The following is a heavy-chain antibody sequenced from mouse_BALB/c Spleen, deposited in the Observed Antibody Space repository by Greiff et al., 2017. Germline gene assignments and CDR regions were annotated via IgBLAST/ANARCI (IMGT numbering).Heavy chain of an antibody. D-gene: IGHD2-14*01. CDR3: ARWDYRYPYYYAMDY. J-gene: IGHJ4*01. CDR1: GYTFTSYT. Sequence: VQLQQSGAELARPGASVKMSCKASGYTFTSYTMHWVKQRPGQGLEWIGYINPSSGYTNYNQKFKDKATLTADKSSSTAYMQLSSLTSEDSAVYYCARWDYRYPYYYAMDYWGQGTSVTVSS. V-gene: IGHV1-4*01. CDR2: INPSSGYT.